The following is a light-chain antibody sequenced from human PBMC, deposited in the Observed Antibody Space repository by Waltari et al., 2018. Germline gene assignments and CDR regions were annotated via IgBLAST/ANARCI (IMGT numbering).Light chain of an antibody. CDR3: QKYVNLPAT. V-gene: IGKV3-20*01. J-gene: IGKJ1*01. CDR2: DAS. Sequence: SCRASQRVGRCLAWYQKKPGQAPRLLIYDASSRASAIPDRVSGRGSGTDFSLTISRLEPEDVAVYYCQKYVNLPATFGQGTTVEIK. CDR1: QRVGRC.